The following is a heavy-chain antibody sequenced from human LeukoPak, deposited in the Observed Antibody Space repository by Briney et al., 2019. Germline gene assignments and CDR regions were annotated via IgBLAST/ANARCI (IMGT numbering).Heavy chain of an antibody. CDR3: AKDREMYSSGWYEVDY. V-gene: IGHV3-23*01. CDR1: GFTFSSYA. D-gene: IGHD6-19*01. CDR2: IIGSGGST. Sequence: GGSLRLSCAASGFTFSSYAMSWVRQAPGKGLEWVSAIIGSGGSTYYADSVKGRFTISRDNSKNTLYLQMNSLRAEDTAVYYCAKDREMYSSGWYEVDYWGQGTLVTVSS. J-gene: IGHJ4*02.